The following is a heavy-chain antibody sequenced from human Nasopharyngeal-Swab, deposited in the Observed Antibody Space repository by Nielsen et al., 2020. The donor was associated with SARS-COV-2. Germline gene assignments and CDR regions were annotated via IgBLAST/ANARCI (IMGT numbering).Heavy chain of an antibody. Sequence: GPLRLSFAVSGGSISSSNWWSCVRQPPGKGLEWIGEIYHSRSTNYNPSLKSRVTISVDKSKNQFSLKLSSVTAADTAVYYCARVGRQWLVQVDYWGQGTLVTVSS. V-gene: IGHV4-4*02. CDR2: IYHSRST. CDR3: ARVGRQWLVQVDY. CDR1: GGSISSSNW. J-gene: IGHJ4*02. D-gene: IGHD6-19*01.